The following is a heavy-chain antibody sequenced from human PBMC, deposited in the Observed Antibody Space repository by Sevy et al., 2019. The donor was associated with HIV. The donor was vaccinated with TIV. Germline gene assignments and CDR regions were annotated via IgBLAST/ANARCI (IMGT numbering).Heavy chain of an antibody. Sequence: KQSQTLSLTCDISGDSVSTDSAAWVWLRQSPSRGLEWLGRAYFRSAWYIDYAVSVKSRITINPDASKNQFSLHLKSVTPEDTAVYYCARAGITIFGLVGFSLDVWGQGTTVTVSS. CDR1: GDSVSTDSAA. J-gene: IGHJ6*02. CDR3: ARAGITIFGLVGFSLDV. CDR2: AYFRSAWYI. D-gene: IGHD3-3*01. V-gene: IGHV6-1*01.